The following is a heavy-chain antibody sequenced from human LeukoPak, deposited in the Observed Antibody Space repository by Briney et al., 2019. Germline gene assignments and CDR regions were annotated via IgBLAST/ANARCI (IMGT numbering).Heavy chain of an antibody. D-gene: IGHD6-13*01. CDR2: IYPGDSDT. CDR3: ARHREYSTSWYSDF. V-gene: IGHV5-51*01. J-gene: IGHJ4*02. Sequence: KPGESLKISCTGSGYSFTSYWIGWVRQMPGKGLEWMGIIYPGDSDTRYSPSFQGQVTISVDKSITTAYLQWSSLKASDSAIYYCARHREYSTSWYSDFWGQGTLVNVAS. CDR1: GYSFTSYW.